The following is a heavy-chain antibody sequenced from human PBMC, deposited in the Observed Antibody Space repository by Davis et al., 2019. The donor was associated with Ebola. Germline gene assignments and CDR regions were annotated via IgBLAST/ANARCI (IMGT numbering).Heavy chain of an antibody. CDR2: IYYSGST. CDR1: GGSISSSSYY. D-gene: IGHD3-9*01. CDR3: ARLGGDDILTGYVDY. Sequence: MPSETLSLTCTVSGGSISSSSYYWGWIRQPPGKGLEWIGSIYYSGSTYYNPSLKSRVTISVDTSKNQFSLKLSSVTAADTAVYYCARLGGDDILTGYVDYWGQGTLVTVSS. V-gene: IGHV4-39*01. J-gene: IGHJ4*02.